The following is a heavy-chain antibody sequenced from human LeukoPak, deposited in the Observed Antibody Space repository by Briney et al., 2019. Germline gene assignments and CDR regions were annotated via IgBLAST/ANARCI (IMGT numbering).Heavy chain of an antibody. V-gene: IGHV1-2*02. Sequence: ASVKVSCKASGYTFIGYYMHWVRQAPGQGLEWMGWINPNSGGTNYAQKFQGRVTMTRDTSISTAYMELSRLRSDDTAMYYCARTLTGASPGYWGQGTLVTVSS. D-gene: IGHD1-20*01. CDR3: ARTLTGASPGY. CDR2: INPNSGGT. J-gene: IGHJ4*02. CDR1: GYTFIGYY.